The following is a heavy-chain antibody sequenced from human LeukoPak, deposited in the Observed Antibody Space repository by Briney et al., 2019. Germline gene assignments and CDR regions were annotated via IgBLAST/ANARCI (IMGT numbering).Heavy chain of an antibody. V-gene: IGHV1-8*01. D-gene: IGHD7-27*01. CDR1: GYTFSSYD. CDR2: MSPNSGDT. J-gene: IGHJ4*02. CDR3: ARGPPNWGYDY. Sequence: ASVKVSRKASGYTFSSYDINWVRQATGQQPEWMGWMSPNSGDTGYAQKFQDRVTMTRNTSISTAYMELSSLRSDDTAVYYCARGPPNWGYDYWGPGTLVTVSS.